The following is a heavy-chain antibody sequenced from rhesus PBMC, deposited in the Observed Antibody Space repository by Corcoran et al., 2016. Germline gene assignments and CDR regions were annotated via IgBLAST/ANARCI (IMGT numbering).Heavy chain of an antibody. D-gene: IGHD5-42*01. CDR1: GGSISSSY. Sequence: QLQLQESGPGLVKPSETLSVTCAVSGGSISSSYWSWIRQAPGKGLEWIGYIYGSGSSTNYNPSLKSRVTISKDTSKNQFSLKLSSVTAADTAVYYCARSWGYHFDYWGQGVLVTVSS. CDR2: IYGSGSST. CDR3: ARSWGYHFDY. V-gene: IGHV4-169*01. J-gene: IGHJ4*01.